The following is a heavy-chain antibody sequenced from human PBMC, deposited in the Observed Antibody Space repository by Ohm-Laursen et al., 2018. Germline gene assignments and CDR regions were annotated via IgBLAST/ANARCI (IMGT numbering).Heavy chain of an antibody. CDR3: ARNAAPRGGSSSAGTYYYGLDG. CDR2: IKQDGSEK. CDR1: GFTFSSYW. D-gene: IGHD6-6*01. Sequence: SLRLSCAASGFTFSSYWMSWVRQAPGKGLEWVANIKQDGSEKYYVDSVKGRFTISRDDAKNSLYLQMNSPRAEDTAVYYCARNAAPRGGSSSAGTYYYGLDGWGQGTTVTVSS. J-gene: IGHJ6*02. V-gene: IGHV3-7*01.